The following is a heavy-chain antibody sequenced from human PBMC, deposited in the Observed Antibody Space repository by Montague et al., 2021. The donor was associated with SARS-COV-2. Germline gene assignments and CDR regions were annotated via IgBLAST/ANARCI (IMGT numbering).Heavy chain of an antibody. V-gene: IGHV4-39*01. D-gene: IGHD6-19*01. CDR1: GGSISSSSYY. J-gene: IGHJ4*02. CDR2: IYYRGST. CDR3: ATQEDPSGWIPGPFDF. Sequence: SETLSLTCTVSGGSISSSSYYWVWIRQPPGKGLEWIGSIYYRGSTYYNQSLKSRVFISVDTSKNQLSLTLTSVTAADTAVYYCATQEDPSGWIPGPFDFWGQGTLLSVSS.